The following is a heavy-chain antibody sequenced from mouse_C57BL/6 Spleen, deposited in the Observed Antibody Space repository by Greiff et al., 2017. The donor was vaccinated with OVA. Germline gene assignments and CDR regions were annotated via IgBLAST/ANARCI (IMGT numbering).Heavy chain of an antibody. D-gene: IGHD1-1*01. V-gene: IGHV1-18*01. CDR1: GYTFTDYN. J-gene: IGHJ4*01. CDR2: INPNNGGT. Sequence: EVQLQQSGPELVKPGASVKIPCKASGYTFTDYNMDWVKQSHGKSLEWIGDINPNNGGTIYNQKFKGKATLTVDKSSSTAYMQLRSLTSEDTAVYYCARGTTVGYAMDYWGQGTSVTVSS. CDR3: ARGTTVGYAMDY.